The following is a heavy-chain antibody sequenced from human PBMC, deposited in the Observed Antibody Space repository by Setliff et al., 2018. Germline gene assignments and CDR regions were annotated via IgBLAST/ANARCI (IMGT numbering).Heavy chain of an antibody. V-gene: IGHV1-3*01. CDR1: GYSFSSNA. CDR2: IHAGSSNT. Sequence: ASVKVSCKASGYSFSSNAFHWVRQAPGQTLEWMGWIHAGSSNTLYSQRFQDRITISRDTSATTVHMELSSLRSDDTAIYYCARGGMAAAGRKGVFEYWGQGTLVTVSS. D-gene: IGHD6-13*01. J-gene: IGHJ4*02. CDR3: ARGGMAAAGRKGVFEY.